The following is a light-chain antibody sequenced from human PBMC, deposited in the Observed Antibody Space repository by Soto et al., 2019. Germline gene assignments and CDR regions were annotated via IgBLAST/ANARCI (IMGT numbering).Light chain of an antibody. J-gene: IGKJ2*01. Sequence: DIQMTQSPSSLSASVGDRVTITCRASQSIRSYLNWYHQKPGKTPQLLIYGASNLQSGAPSRFTGSGSETHFTLTISSLQPEDFATYYCQQSYTTPYTFGQGTKLEIK. V-gene: IGKV1-39*01. CDR3: QQSYTTPYT. CDR1: QSIRSY. CDR2: GAS.